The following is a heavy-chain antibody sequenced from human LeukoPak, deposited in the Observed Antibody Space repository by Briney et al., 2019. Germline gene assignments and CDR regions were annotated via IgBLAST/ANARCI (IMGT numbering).Heavy chain of an antibody. Sequence: GGSLRLSCAASGFTVTSSYMTWVRQTPGKGLEWVSVIYPTGATYYADSVKGRFTISRDNSKNSLYLQMNSLRAEDTALYYCAKDLPAVAYLHGAFDFWGQGTMVTVSS. CDR1: GFTVTSSY. CDR3: AKDLPAVAYLHGAFDF. V-gene: IGHV3-53*01. D-gene: IGHD6-19*01. J-gene: IGHJ3*01. CDR2: IYPTGAT.